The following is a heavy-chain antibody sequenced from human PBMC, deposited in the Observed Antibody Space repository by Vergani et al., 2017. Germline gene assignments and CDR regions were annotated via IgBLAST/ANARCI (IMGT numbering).Heavy chain of an antibody. CDR3: AKHFRVWGIDY. V-gene: IGHV3-30*02. CDR1: GFTLSNYD. J-gene: IGHJ4*02. Sequence: QVQLVESGGGVVQRGGSLILSCATSGFTLSNYDMQWIRQGPGKGLEFVAFIQFDGSNQYYADSVKGRFTLSRDFSKNTLYLQMNSLRTDDTATYYCAKHFRVWGIDYWGQGTQVIVSS. D-gene: IGHD3-16*01. CDR2: IQFDGSNQ.